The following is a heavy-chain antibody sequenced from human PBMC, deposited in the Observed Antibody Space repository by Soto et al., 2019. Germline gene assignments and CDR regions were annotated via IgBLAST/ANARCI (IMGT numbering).Heavy chain of an antibody. V-gene: IGHV3-74*01. J-gene: IGHJ4*02. CDR1: GFTFSSYW. D-gene: IGHD2-8*01. CDR2: INSDGSST. CDR3: ARVTPDYCTNGVCYYFDY. Sequence: GGSLRLSCAASGFTFSSYWMHWVRQAPGKGLVWVSRINSDGSSTSYADSVKGRFTISRDNAKNTLYLQMNSLRAEDTAVYYCARVTPDYCTNGVCYYFDYWGQGTLVTVSS.